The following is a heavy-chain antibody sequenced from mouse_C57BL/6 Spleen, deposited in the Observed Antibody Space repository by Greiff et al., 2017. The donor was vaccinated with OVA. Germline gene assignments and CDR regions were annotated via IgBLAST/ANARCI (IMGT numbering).Heavy chain of an antibody. V-gene: IGHV1-53*01. CDR2: INPSNGGT. D-gene: IGHD1-1*01. CDR1: GYTFTSYW. J-gene: IGHJ1*03. CDR3: ARCYCSSPLYWYFDV. Sequence: QVQLQQPGTELVKPGASVKLSCKASGYTFTSYWMHWVKQRPGQGLEWIGNINPSNGGTNYNEKFKSKATLTVDKSSSTAYMQLSSLTSEASAVYDCARCYCSSPLYWYFDVWGTGTTVTVSS.